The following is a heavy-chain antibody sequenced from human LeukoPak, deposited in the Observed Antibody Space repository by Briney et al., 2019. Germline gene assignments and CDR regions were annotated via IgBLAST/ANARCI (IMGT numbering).Heavy chain of an antibody. CDR1: GYTFTSYG. CDR2: ISADNGNT. CDR3: ALQCGWLFGSHFYYFDF. D-gene: IGHD3-9*01. Sequence: ASVKVSCKASGYTFTSYGISWVRQAPGQGLEWMGWISADNGNTNYAQKLQGRVTMTTDTSTSTAYMELRSLRSDDTVLYYCALQCGWLFGSHFYYFDFWGQGTLVTVSS. V-gene: IGHV1-18*01. J-gene: IGHJ4*02.